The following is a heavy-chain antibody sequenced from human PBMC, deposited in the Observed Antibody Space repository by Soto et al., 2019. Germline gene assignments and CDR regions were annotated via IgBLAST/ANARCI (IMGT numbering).Heavy chain of an antibody. Sequence: HPAGSLRLSSAASGFTFSSYWMSWFRKAPGKGLEWVSNISTSGSTIYYADSVEGRFTISRDNAKNSLYLQMNSLRDEDTAVYYCARARGYSYGYVDYWGQGTLVTVSS. J-gene: IGHJ4*02. CDR2: ISTSGSTI. CDR1: GFTFSSYW. V-gene: IGHV3-48*02. D-gene: IGHD5-18*01. CDR3: ARARGYSYGYVDY.